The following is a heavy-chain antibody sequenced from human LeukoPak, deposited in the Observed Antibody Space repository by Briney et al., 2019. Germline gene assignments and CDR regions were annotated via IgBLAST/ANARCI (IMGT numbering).Heavy chain of an antibody. Sequence: GGSLRLSFAVSGFTFSSYSMNWVRQAPGKGLEWVSSIDPSSTYIYYADSVRGRFTISRDNAQNSLYLQVNSLRAEDTAVYYCTRGSFGDYEYWGQGTLVTVSS. CDR1: GFTFSSYS. V-gene: IGHV3-21*01. CDR2: IDPSSTYI. J-gene: IGHJ4*02. D-gene: IGHD4-17*01. CDR3: TRGSFGDYEY.